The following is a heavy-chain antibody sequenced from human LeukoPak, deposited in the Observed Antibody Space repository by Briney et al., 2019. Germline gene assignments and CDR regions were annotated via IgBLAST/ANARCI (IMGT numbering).Heavy chain of an antibody. Sequence: SETLSLTCTVSGGSISSSSYYWGWIRQPPGKGLEWIGSIYYSGSTNYNPSLKSRVTISVDTSKNQFSLKLSSVTAADTAVYYCARGRLPFDYWGQGTLVAVSS. J-gene: IGHJ4*02. CDR3: ARGRLPFDY. D-gene: IGHD5-12*01. CDR2: IYYSGST. V-gene: IGHV4-39*07. CDR1: GGSISSSSYY.